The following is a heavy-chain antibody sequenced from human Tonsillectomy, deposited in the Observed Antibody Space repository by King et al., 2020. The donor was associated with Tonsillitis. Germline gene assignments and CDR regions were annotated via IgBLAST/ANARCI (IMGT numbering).Heavy chain of an antibody. Sequence: QLVQSGPEVKNPGSSVKVSCKASGGTFSSFAISWVRQAPGHGLEWMGGIIPIFGSASYAQRFQGRVTVTADESTSTAYMELNSLTSEDTAIYYCARDSPDVVRGTTRGFFDYWGQGTLVTVSS. CDR2: IIPIFGSA. V-gene: IGHV1-69*12. J-gene: IGHJ4*02. CDR3: ARDSPDVVRGTTRGFFDY. CDR1: GGTFSSFA. D-gene: IGHD3-10*01.